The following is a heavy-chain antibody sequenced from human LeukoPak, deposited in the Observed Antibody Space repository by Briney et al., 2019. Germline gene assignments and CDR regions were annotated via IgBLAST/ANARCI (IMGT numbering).Heavy chain of an antibody. Sequence: PSETLSLTCTDSGASIRHYYWSWIRQPPGKGLEWVGNPYHSGSPNYHPSLKSRVTISVDTAKNQFSLRLRSVTAADTAVYYCATLTGTTYPYYFDFWGQATLVTVSS. V-gene: IGHV4-59*01. CDR2: PYHSGSP. CDR1: GASIRHYY. D-gene: IGHD1-20*01. CDR3: ATLTGTTYPYYFDF. J-gene: IGHJ4*02.